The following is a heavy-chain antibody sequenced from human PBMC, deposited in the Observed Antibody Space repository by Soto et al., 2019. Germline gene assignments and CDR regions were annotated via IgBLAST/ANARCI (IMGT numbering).Heavy chain of an antibody. CDR1: GYIFSDYG. D-gene: IGHD2-21*01. CDR2: IIPYNDNT. J-gene: IGHJ6*02. Sequence: ASVKVSCKASGYIFSDYGINWVRLAPGQGLEWMGWIIPYNDNTKYAENFQGRVTLTTDTSTSTVYMELRSLTPDDTGVYFCARKPYSHYYGMDAWGQGTSVTVSS. V-gene: IGHV1-18*01. CDR3: ARKPYSHYYGMDA.